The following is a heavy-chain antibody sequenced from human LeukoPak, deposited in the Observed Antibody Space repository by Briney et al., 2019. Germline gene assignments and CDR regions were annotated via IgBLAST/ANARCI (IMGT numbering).Heavy chain of an antibody. Sequence: SETLSLTCSVSSGSINSYYWGWVRQPAGRGLEWIGRIYTTGRADYDTSLPSRVAMSIDTSQKQFSLNLKSVTAADTATYFCARHGYTASHFFLDYWSQGAPVTVSS. D-gene: IGHD5-18*01. J-gene: IGHJ4*02. CDR1: SGSINSYY. CDR3: ARHGYTASHFFLDY. CDR2: IYTTGRA. V-gene: IGHV4-4*07.